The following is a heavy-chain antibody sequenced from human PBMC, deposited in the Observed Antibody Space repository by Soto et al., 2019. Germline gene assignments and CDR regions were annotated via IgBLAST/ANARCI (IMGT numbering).Heavy chain of an antibody. CDR1: GLPLNRYY. D-gene: IGHD6-13*01. CDR2: ISSGSEYI. J-gene: IGHJ5*02. CDR3: TRKSQRVQDWFDP. V-gene: IGHV3-21*01. Sequence: GGSLRLSCAASGLPLNRYYIDWVRQSTAKGLEWVSFISSGSEYIYYADSVKCQFNISRDNGKKSLYLKMSSLRGEDTAVYYCTRKSQRVQDWFDPRGQGTLVTVS.